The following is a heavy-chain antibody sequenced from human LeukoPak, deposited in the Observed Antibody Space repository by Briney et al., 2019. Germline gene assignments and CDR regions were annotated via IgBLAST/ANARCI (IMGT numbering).Heavy chain of an antibody. J-gene: IGHJ4*02. CDR3: TTDPSMIVVVTPFDY. Sequence: GGSLRLSCAASGFTFSNAWMSWVRRAPGKGLEWVGRIKSKTDGGTTDYAAPVKGRFTISRDDSKNTLYLQMNSLKTEDTAVYYCTTDPSMIVVVTPFDYWGQGTLVTVSS. CDR1: GFTFSNAW. V-gene: IGHV3-15*01. D-gene: IGHD3-22*01. CDR2: IKSKTDGGTT.